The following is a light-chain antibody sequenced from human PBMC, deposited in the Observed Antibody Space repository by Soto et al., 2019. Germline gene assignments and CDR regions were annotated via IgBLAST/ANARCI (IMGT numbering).Light chain of an antibody. CDR1: SSGTYNY. CDR3: SSYTTNNKVL. Sequence: QSVLTQPASVSGSPGQSITISCTGTSSGTYNYVSWYQHHPGKAPKLMIYEVNNRPSGISSRFSGSRSGNTASLTISGLQAEDEADYYCSSYTTNNKVLFGGGTQLTVL. V-gene: IGLV2-14*01. J-gene: IGLJ2*01. CDR2: EVN.